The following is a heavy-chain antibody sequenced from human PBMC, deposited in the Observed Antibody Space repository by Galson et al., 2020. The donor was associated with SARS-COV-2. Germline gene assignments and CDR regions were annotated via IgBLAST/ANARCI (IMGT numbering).Heavy chain of an antibody. Sequence: GGSLRLSCAASGFTFSDYGMHWVRQAPGKGLEWVALIWYDGSNKYYADSVKGRFTISRDNSKNTLYLQMNSLRAEDTAVYYCARGDIKYDIFTGYYSFPDYWGQGTLVTVSS. D-gene: IGHD3-9*01. V-gene: IGHV3-33*01. CDR2: IWYDGSNK. CDR1: GFTFSDYG. J-gene: IGHJ4*02. CDR3: ARGDIKYDIFTGYYSFPDY.